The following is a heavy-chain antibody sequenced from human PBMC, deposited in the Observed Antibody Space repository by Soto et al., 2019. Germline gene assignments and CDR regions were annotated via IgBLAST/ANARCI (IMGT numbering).Heavy chain of an antibody. CDR2: MNPNSGNT. CDR3: ARVLGYCSSTSCYAKADDAFDI. V-gene: IGHV1-8*01. Sequence: ASVKVSCKASGYTFTSYDINWVRQATGQGLEWMGWMNPNSGNTGYAQKFQGRVTMTRNTSISTAYMELSSLRSEDTAVYYCARVLGYCSSTSCYAKADDAFDISGQGTMVTVSS. D-gene: IGHD2-2*01. CDR1: GYTFTSYD. J-gene: IGHJ3*02.